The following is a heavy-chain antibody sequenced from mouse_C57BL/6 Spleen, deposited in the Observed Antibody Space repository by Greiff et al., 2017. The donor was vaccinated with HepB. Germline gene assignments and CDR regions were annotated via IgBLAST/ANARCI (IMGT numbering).Heavy chain of an antibody. D-gene: IGHD5-5*01. CDR3: TTLPGGY. CDR2: IDPENGDT. J-gene: IGHJ2*01. Sequence: VQLKQSGAELVRPGASVKLSCTASGFNIKDDYMHWVKQRPEQGLEWIGWIDPENGDTEYASKFQGKATITADTSSNTAYLQLSSLTSEDTAVYYCTTLPGGYWGQGTTLTVSS. V-gene: IGHV14-4*01. CDR1: GFNIKDDY.